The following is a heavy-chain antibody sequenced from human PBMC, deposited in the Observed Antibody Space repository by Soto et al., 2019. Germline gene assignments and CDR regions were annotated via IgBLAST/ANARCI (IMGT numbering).Heavy chain of an antibody. J-gene: IGHJ4*02. CDR1: GGSISSYY. V-gene: IGHV4-59*01. CDR3: ARDGNCGGDCYSAGYFDY. Sequence: TSETLSLTCTVSGGSISSYYWSWIRQPPGKGLEWIGYIYYSGSTNYNPSLKSRVTISVDTSKNQFSLKLSSVTAADTAVYYCARDGNCGGDCYSAGYFDYWGQGTLVTVSS. CDR2: IYYSGST. D-gene: IGHD2-21*02.